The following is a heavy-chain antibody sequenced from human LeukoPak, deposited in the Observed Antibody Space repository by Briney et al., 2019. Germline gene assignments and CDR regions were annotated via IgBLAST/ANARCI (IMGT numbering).Heavy chain of an antibody. D-gene: IGHD5-12*01. V-gene: IGHV3-30-3*01. J-gene: IGHJ4*02. CDR2: ISYDGSNK. Sequence: PGGSLRLSCAASGFTFSSYAMHWVRQAPGKGLEWVAVISYDGSNKYYADSVKGRFTISRDNSKSTLYLQMNSLRAEDTAVYYCARGGLRVYSGFDYWGQGTLVTVSS. CDR3: ARGGLRVYSGFDY. CDR1: GFTFSSYA.